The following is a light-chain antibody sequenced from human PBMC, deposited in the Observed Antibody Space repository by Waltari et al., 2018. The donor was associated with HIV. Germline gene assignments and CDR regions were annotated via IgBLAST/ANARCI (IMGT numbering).Light chain of an antibody. CDR2: RDK. Sequence: SYELTQPPSASVSPGQTARISSSGDALPTQYVCWYQQRPGQAPVMVIYRDKERPSGIPDRFSGSSAGTTVTLTISGVQAEDEADYYCQSADSTGTYWVFGGGTKLTVL. CDR3: QSADSTGTYWV. CDR1: ALPTQY. V-gene: IGLV3-25*03. J-gene: IGLJ3*02.